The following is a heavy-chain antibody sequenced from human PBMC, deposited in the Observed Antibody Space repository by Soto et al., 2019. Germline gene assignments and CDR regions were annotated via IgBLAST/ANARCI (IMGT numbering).Heavy chain of an antibody. CDR1: GGSISSYY. D-gene: IGHD2-21*02. CDR2: IYYSGST. CDR3: ARDMGAYCGGDCYPGWFDP. Sequence: SETLSLTCTVSGGSISSYYWSWIRQPPGKGLEWIGYIYYSGSTNYNPSLKSRVTISVDTSKNQFSLKLSSVTAADTAVYYCARDMGAYCGGDCYPGWFDPWGQGTLVTVSS. J-gene: IGHJ5*02. V-gene: IGHV4-59*01.